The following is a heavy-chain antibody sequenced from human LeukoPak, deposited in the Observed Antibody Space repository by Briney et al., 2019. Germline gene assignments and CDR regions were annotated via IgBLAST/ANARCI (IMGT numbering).Heavy chain of an antibody. CDR2: ISSSSSSTI. CDR3: ARGPAAIVYYYYGMDV. D-gene: IGHD2-2*01. CDR1: GFTFSSYS. Sequence: GGSLRLSCAASGFTFSSYSMNWVRQAPGKGLEWVSYISSSSSSTIYYADSVKGRFTISRDNAKNSLYLQMNSLRAEDTAVYYCARGPAAIVYYYYGMDVWGQGTTVTVSS. V-gene: IGHV3-48*01. J-gene: IGHJ6*02.